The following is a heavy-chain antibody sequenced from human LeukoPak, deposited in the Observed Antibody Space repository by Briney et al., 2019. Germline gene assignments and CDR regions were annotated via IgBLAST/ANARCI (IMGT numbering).Heavy chain of an antibody. D-gene: IGHD3-10*01. Sequence: SETLSLTCAVYGGSFSGYYWSWLRQPPGKGLEWIGEINHSGSTNYNPSLKSRVTISVDTSKNQFSLKLSSVTAADTAVYYCARDQLLWGYYYYGMDVWGQGTTVTVSS. J-gene: IGHJ6*02. CDR2: INHSGST. CDR1: GGSFSGYY. CDR3: ARDQLLWGYYYYGMDV. V-gene: IGHV4-34*01.